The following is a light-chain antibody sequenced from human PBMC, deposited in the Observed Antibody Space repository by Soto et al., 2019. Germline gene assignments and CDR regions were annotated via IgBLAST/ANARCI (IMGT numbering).Light chain of an antibody. J-gene: IGLJ2*01. V-gene: IGLV2-14*03. CDR1: NSDVGAYPY. Sequence: QSALTQPASVSGSPGQSITISCTGTNSDVGAYPYVSWYQQHPGNAPKLLIYEVADRPSGVSDRFSGSKSGNTASLTISALHAEDEAVYYCSSYATSGTNVIFGGGTQLTVL. CDR2: EVA. CDR3: SSYATSGTNVI.